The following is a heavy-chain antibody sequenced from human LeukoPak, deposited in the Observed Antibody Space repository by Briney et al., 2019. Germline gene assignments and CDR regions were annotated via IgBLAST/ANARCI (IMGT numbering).Heavy chain of an antibody. Sequence: PGGSLRLSCAASGFTFSSYWMSWVRQAPEKGLEWVANIKQDGSEKYYVDSVKGRFTISRDNAKNSLYLQMNSLRAEDTAVYYCARDRNYGSGSYYFDYWGQGTLVTVSS. V-gene: IGHV3-7*01. J-gene: IGHJ4*02. CDR3: ARDRNYGSGSYYFDY. D-gene: IGHD3-10*01. CDR1: GFTFSSYW. CDR2: IKQDGSEK.